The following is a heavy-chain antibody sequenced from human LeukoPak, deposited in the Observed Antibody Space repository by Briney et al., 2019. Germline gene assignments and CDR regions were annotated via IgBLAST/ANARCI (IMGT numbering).Heavy chain of an antibody. CDR1: GFTFSSYG. D-gene: IGHD3-10*01. Sequence: PGGSLRLSCAASGFTFSSYGMHWVRQAPGKGLEWVAFIRYDGSNKYYADSVKGRFTISRDNSKNTLYLQMNSLRAEDTAVYYCAKDVTMVQGVFDYWGQGTLVTVSS. CDR2: IRYDGSNK. CDR3: AKDVTMVQGVFDY. J-gene: IGHJ4*02. V-gene: IGHV3-30*02.